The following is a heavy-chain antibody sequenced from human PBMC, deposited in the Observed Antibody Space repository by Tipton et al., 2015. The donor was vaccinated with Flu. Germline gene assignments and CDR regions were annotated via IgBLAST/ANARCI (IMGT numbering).Heavy chain of an antibody. V-gene: IGHV1-2*06. J-gene: IGHJ6*02. CDR2: INPNSGGT. CDR1: GYTFTGYY. Sequence: QVQLVQSGAEVKKPGASVKVSCKASGYTFTGYYMHWVRQAPGQGLEWMGRINPNSGGTNYAQKFQGRVTMTRDTSISTAYMELSRLRSDDTAVYYCAREPAPTYSSGWYYYGMDVWGQGTTVTVSS. CDR3: AREPAPTYSSGWYYYGMDV. D-gene: IGHD6-19*01.